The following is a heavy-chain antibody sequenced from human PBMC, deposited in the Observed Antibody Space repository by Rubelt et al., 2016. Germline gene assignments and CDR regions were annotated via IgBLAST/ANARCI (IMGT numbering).Heavy chain of an antibody. CDR3: ARVPAGYCSSTSCYVSDY. Sequence: QVQLQQWGAGLLKPSETLSLTCAVYGGSFSGYYWSWIRQPPGKGLEWIGEINHSGSTNYNPSLKRRVTISVDTSKTQFSLKLSSVTAADTAVYYCARVPAGYCSSTSCYVSDYWGQGTLVTVSS. D-gene: IGHD2-2*03. J-gene: IGHJ4*02. CDR1: GGSFSGYY. CDR2: INHSGST. V-gene: IGHV4-34*01.